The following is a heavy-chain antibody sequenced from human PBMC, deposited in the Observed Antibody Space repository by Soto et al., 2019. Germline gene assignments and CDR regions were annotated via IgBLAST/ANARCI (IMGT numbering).Heavy chain of an antibody. J-gene: IGHJ4*02. D-gene: IGHD5-18*01. CDR2: ISYDGSNK. CDR3: AKDLELWPHTYFDY. CDR1: GFTFSSYG. Sequence: PGGSLRLSCAASGFTFSSYGMHWVRQAPGKGLEWVAVISYDGSNKYYADSVKGRFTISRDNSKNTLYLQMNSLRAEDTAVYYCAKDLELWPHTYFDYWGQGTLVTVSS. V-gene: IGHV3-30*18.